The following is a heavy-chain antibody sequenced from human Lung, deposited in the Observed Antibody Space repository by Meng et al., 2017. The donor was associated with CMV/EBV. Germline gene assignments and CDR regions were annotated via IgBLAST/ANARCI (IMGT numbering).Heavy chain of an antibody. CDR3: SPWWAFGP. CDR2: IKGKTSGGTI. D-gene: IGHD2-15*01. J-gene: IGHJ5*02. V-gene: IGHV3-15*01. Sequence: CVVSGFSVTYGWMSWVRQAPGKGLEWVGRIKGKTSGGTIDYAASVKDRFTISRDDSENTVYLHMDNLRTEDTAVYYCSPWWAFGPWGQGNLVTVSS. CDR1: GFSVTYGW.